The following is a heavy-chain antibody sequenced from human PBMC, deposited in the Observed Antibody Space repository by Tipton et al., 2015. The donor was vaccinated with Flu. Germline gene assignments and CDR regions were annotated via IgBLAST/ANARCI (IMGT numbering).Heavy chain of an antibody. Sequence: TLSLTCAVSGGSISSGGYSWSWIRQPPGKGLEWIGYIYHSGSTYYNPSLKSRVTISVDRSKNQFPLKLSSVTAADTAVYYCARALWIEGYFDYWGQGTLVTVSS. D-gene: IGHD3-3*01. CDR2: IYHSGST. V-gene: IGHV4-30-2*01. J-gene: IGHJ4*02. CDR3: ARALWIEGYFDY. CDR1: GGSISSGGYS.